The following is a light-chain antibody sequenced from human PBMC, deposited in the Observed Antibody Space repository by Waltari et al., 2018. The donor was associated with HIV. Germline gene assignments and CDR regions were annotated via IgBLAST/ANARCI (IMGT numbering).Light chain of an antibody. J-gene: IGKJ1*01. CDR2: AAS. Sequence: AIQMTQSPSSLSASVGDRVTITCRASQDIRNDLGWYQHKPGKAPKLLMYAASTLQIGVPSRFSGSGYGTDFTLTISSLQPEDFATYYCLQDYIYPWTFGQGTKVEIK. V-gene: IGKV1-6*02. CDR1: QDIRND. CDR3: LQDYIYPWT.